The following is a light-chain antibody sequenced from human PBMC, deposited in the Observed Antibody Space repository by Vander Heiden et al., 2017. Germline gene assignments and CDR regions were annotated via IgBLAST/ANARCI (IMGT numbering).Light chain of an antibody. Sequence: QSELTQPPSASGTPGQRVTISCSGSSSNIGTNTVNWYQQLPGTAPKLLIYSNNQRPSGVPDRFSGSKSGTSASLAISGLQSDDEADYYCAAWDDSLRGVFGGGTKLTVL. J-gene: IGLJ2*01. V-gene: IGLV1-44*01. CDR2: SNN. CDR1: SSNIGTNT. CDR3: AAWDDSLRGV.